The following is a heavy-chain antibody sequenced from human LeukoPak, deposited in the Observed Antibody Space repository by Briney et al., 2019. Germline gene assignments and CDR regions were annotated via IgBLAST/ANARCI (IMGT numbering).Heavy chain of an antibody. CDR3: ARVATYSSSWYDWFDP. Sequence: GGSLRLSCAASGFTFSSYSMNWVRQAPGKGLEWVSSISSSSSYIYYADSVKGRFTISRDNAKNSLYLQMNSLRAEETAVYYCARVATYSSSWYDWFDPWGQGTLVTVSS. D-gene: IGHD6-13*01. CDR2: ISSSSSYI. J-gene: IGHJ5*02. V-gene: IGHV3-21*01. CDR1: GFTFSSYS.